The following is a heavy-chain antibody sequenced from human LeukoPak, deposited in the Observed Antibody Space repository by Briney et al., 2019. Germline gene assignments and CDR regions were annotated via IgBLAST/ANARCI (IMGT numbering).Heavy chain of an antibody. J-gene: IGHJ5*02. CDR3: AKDQITMVRGERYNWFDP. D-gene: IGHD3-10*01. Sequence: PGGSLRLSCTASEFTFSTYAMSWVRQAPGKGLEWVSGISGSGGSTYFADSVKGRFTISRDNSKNTLYLQMNSLRAEDTAVYYCAKDQITMVRGERYNWFDPWGQGTLVTVSS. V-gene: IGHV3-23*01. CDR2: ISGSGGST. CDR1: EFTFSTYA.